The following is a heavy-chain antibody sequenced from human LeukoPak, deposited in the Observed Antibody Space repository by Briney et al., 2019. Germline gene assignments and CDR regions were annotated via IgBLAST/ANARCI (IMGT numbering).Heavy chain of an antibody. J-gene: IGHJ6*03. CDR3: ATLTYYDILTGYYPLHMDV. D-gene: IGHD3-9*01. Sequence: SETLSLTCTVSGGSISSYYWSWIRQPPGKGLEWIGYIYHSGRTNYNPSLKSRVTISVDTSKNQFSLKLSSVTAADTAVYYCATLTYYDILTGYYPLHMDVWGKGTTVTVSS. CDR1: GGSISSYY. CDR2: IYHSGRT. V-gene: IGHV4-59*01.